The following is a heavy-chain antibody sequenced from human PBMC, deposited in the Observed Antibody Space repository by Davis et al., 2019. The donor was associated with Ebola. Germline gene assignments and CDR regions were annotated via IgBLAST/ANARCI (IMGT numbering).Heavy chain of an antibody. CDR3: ARTITMIVVVPGGGVDY. D-gene: IGHD3-22*01. J-gene: IGHJ4*02. CDR1: GYTFTSYG. Sequence: ASVTVSCKASGYTFTSYGISWVRQAPGQGLEWMGWISAYNGNTNYAQKLQGRVTMTTDTSTSTAYMELRSLRSDDTAVYYCARTITMIVVVPGGGVDYWGQGTLVTVSS. V-gene: IGHV1-18*04. CDR2: ISAYNGNT.